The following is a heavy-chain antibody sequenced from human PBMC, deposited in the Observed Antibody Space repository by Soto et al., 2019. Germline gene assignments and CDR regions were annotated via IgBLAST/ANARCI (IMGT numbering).Heavy chain of an antibody. CDR1: GGSFSGYY. CDR3: ARRRIAAAGWGGHYYYGMDV. J-gene: IGHJ6*02. D-gene: IGHD6-13*01. Sequence: PSETLSLTCAVYGGSFSGYYWSWIRQPPGKGLEWIGEINHSGSTNYNPSLKSRVTISVDTSKNQFSLKLSSVTAADTAVYYCARRRIAAAGWGGHYYYGMDVWGQGTTVTVSS. V-gene: IGHV4-34*01. CDR2: INHSGST.